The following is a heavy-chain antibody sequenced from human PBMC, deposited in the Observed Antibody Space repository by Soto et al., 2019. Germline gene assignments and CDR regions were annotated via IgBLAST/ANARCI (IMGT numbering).Heavy chain of an antibody. J-gene: IGHJ4*02. Sequence: QVQLVQSGAEVKKPGSSVKVSCKASGGTFSSYAINWVRQLPGQGLEWMGGIMPIIGTANYAQMFQSRVTITADESTSTDYMELSSLRSEDTAVYYCARGGYSSSYRLDYWGQGTLVTVSS. CDR2: IMPIIGTA. CDR3: ARGGYSSSYRLDY. V-gene: IGHV1-69*01. CDR1: GGTFSSYA. D-gene: IGHD6-6*01.